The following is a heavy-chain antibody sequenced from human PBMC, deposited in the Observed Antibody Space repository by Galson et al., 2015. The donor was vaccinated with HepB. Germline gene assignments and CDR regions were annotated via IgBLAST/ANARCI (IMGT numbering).Heavy chain of an antibody. CDR2: IYSGGGDT. Sequence: SLRLSCAASGFIVSSNYMSWVRQAPGKGLEWVSVIYSGGGDTYYADSVKGRFTISRDNSKNTVYLQMNSLRAEDTAMYYCARGYSRSWYTGLGYWGQGTLVTVSA. D-gene: IGHD6-13*01. V-gene: IGHV3-53*01. CDR3: ARGYSRSWYTGLGY. J-gene: IGHJ4*02. CDR1: GFIVSSNY.